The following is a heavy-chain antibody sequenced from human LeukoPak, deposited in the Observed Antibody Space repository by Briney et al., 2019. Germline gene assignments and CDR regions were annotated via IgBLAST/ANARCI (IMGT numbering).Heavy chain of an antibody. D-gene: IGHD3-22*01. J-gene: IGHJ4*02. CDR2: ISWNSGSI. Sequence: PGRSLRLSCAASGFTFDDYAMHWVRQAPGKGLEWVSGISWNSGSIGYADSVKGRFTISRDNAKNSLYLQMNSLRAEDTALYYCAKGDHYDSSGYHRWGGDFDYWGQGTLVTVSS. V-gene: IGHV3-9*01. CDR1: GFTFDDYA. CDR3: AKGDHYDSSGYHRWGGDFDY.